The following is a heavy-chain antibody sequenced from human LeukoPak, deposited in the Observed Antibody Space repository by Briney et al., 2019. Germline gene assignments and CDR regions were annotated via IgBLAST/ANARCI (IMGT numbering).Heavy chain of an antibody. Sequence: PGGSLRLSCVASGFSFSSYAMSWVRQSPGKGLEWVSAFSGGASRTYYADSVKGRFTISRDNSKNTLYLQMNSLRVEDTAVYYCAKKRRPGAGTDWFDYWGQGTLVTVSS. CDR2: FSGGASRT. CDR1: GFSFSSYA. J-gene: IGHJ4*02. D-gene: IGHD6-19*01. CDR3: AKKRRPGAGTDWFDY. V-gene: IGHV3-23*01.